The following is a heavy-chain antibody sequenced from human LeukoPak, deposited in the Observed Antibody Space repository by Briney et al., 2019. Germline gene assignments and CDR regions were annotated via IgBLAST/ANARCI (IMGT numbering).Heavy chain of an antibody. Sequence: GGSLRLSCAASGFTFSSYGMHWVRQAPGKGLEWVAVIWYGGSNKYYADSVKGRFTISRDNSKNTLYLQMNSLRAEDTAVYYCAKGGFLDFWSAPHCYMDVWGKGTTVTVSS. V-gene: IGHV3-30*02. CDR3: AKGGFLDFWSAPHCYMDV. J-gene: IGHJ6*03. CDR2: IWYGGSNK. D-gene: IGHD3-3*01. CDR1: GFTFSSYG.